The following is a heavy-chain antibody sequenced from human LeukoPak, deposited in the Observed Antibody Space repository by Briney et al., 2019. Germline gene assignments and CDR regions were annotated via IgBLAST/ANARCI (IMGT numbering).Heavy chain of an antibody. CDR2: IYTSGGT. D-gene: IGHD2-2*02. V-gene: IGHV4-4*07. J-gene: IGHJ4*02. CDR3: AREYCSSTSCYTSYFDY. CDR1: GGSISSYY. Sequence: SETLSLTCTVSGGSISSYYWSWIRQPAGKGLEWIGRIYTSGGTNYNPSLKSRVTMSVDTSKNQFSLELSSVTAADTAVYYCAREYCSSTSCYTSYFDYWGQGTLSPSPQ.